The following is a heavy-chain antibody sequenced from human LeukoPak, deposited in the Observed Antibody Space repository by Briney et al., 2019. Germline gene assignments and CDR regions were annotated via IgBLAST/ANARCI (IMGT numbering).Heavy chain of an antibody. D-gene: IGHD2-8*02. J-gene: IGHJ5*02. Sequence: PGGSLILSCAASGVTVSNNFMSWVRQAPGKGLEWVSVIYGGGSTYYADSVKGRFTISRDNSKNSLYLQMSSLRAEDTAVYYCAKDLSGRSPWGQGTLVTVSS. CDR2: IYGGGST. CDR3: AKDLSGRSP. V-gene: IGHV3-53*01. CDR1: GVTVSNNF.